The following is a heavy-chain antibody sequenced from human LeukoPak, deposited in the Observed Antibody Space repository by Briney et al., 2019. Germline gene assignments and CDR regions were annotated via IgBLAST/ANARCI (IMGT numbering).Heavy chain of an antibody. V-gene: IGHV1-2*02. CDR2: INPNSGGT. Sequence: ASVKVSCKASGYTFTGYYIHWVRQAPGQGLEWMGWINPNSGGTNYAQKFQGRVTMTRDTSISTAYMELSRLRSDDTAVYYCAIKGNYYDSSGYDYWGQGTLVTVSS. D-gene: IGHD3-22*01. CDR1: GYTFTGYY. J-gene: IGHJ4*02. CDR3: AIKGNYYDSSGYDY.